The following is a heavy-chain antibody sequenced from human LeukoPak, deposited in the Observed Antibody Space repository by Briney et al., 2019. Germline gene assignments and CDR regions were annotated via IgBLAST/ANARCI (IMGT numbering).Heavy chain of an antibody. CDR3: ALTLSSVPNFDY. Sequence: SGPVLVKPTETLTLTCTVSGFSLSNARMGVSWIRQPPGKALEWLAHIFSNDEKSYSTSLKSRLTISKDTSKSQVVLTMTNMDPVDTATNYCALTLSSVPNFDYWGQGTLVTVSS. D-gene: IGHD3-9*01. CDR2: IFSNDEK. CDR1: GFSLSNARMG. J-gene: IGHJ4*02. V-gene: IGHV2-26*01.